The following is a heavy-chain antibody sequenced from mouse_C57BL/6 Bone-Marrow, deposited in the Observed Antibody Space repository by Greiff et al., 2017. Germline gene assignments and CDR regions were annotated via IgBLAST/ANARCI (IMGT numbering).Heavy chain of an antibody. CDR1: GFNIKDDY. V-gene: IGHV14-4*01. J-gene: IGHJ1*03. Sequence: EVQLQQSGAELVRPGASVKLSCTASGFNIKDDYMHWVKQRPEQGLEWIGWLDPENGDTEYASKFQGKATITADTSSNTAYLQLSSLTSEDTAVYYCTTWVTTVPYWYFDVWGTGTTVTVSS. D-gene: IGHD1-1*01. CDR3: TTWVTTVPYWYFDV. CDR2: LDPENGDT.